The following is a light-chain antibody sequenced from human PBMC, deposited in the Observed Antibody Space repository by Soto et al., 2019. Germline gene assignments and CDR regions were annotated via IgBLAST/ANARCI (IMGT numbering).Light chain of an antibody. CDR2: DVS. J-gene: IGLJ1*01. CDR3: RSFTDISTRV. V-gene: IGLV2-14*03. Sequence: QSVLTQPASVSGSPGQSITISCSGTSSDFGSNNFVSWYRQYPGEAPKLLIYDVSRRPSGISDRFSGSKSGNTASLTISGLQADDDALYHCRSFTDISTRVFGTGTKLTGL. CDR1: SSDFGSNNF.